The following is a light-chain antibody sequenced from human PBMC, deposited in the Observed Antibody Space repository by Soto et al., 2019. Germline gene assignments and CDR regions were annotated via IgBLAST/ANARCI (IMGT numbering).Light chain of an antibody. CDR1: QGISNY. J-gene: IGKJ4*01. CDR3: QQLNAYPHS. Sequence: DIQLTQSPSFLSASVGDRVTITCRASQGISNYLAWYLQKPGKAPKLLISGASTLQSGVPSRFSGSGSGTEFTLTVSSLQPEDFATYYCQQLNAYPHSFGGGTKVENK. CDR2: GAS. V-gene: IGKV1-9*01.